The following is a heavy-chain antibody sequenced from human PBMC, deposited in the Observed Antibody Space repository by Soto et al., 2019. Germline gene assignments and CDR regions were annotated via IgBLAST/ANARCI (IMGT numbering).Heavy chain of an antibody. CDR2: INAGNGNT. D-gene: IGHD2-21*02. Sequence: LCWVGQAQGQRLEWMGWINAGNGNTKYSQKFQGRVTITWDTSASTAYMELSSLRSEDTAVYYCARSIVVVTALDYWGQGSLVTVSS. J-gene: IGHJ4*02. CDR3: ARSIVVVTALDY. V-gene: IGHV1-3*01.